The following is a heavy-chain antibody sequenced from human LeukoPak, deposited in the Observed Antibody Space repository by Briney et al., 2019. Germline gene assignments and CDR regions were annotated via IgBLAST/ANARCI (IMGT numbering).Heavy chain of an antibody. CDR3: AKDRYYASGSPTRHYYGMDV. CDR1: GFIFSSKG. CDR2: IWYDGSKK. Sequence: PGRSLRLSCAASGFIFSSKGIHWVRQAPGKGLEWVAVIWYDGSKKYYADSVKGRFTISRDNSKNTLYLQMSSLRAEDTAVYYCAKDRYYASGSPTRHYYGMDVWGQGTTVTVS. D-gene: IGHD3-10*01. V-gene: IGHV3-33*06. J-gene: IGHJ6*02.